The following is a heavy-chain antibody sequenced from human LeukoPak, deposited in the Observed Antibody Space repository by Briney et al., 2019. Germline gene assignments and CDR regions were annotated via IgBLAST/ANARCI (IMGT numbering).Heavy chain of an antibody. V-gene: IGHV4-31*03. D-gene: IGHD2-15*01. Sequence: SQTLSLTCTVAGGSISSGGYYWSWIRQHPGKGLEWVGSIYYSGNTYYNPSLKSRLTMSLATSKNQFSLKLSSVTAADTAVYYCATPNCSGGSCYPFDFDYWGQGTLVTVSS. CDR3: ATPNCSGGSCYPFDFDY. J-gene: IGHJ4*02. CDR1: GGSISSGGYY. CDR2: IYYSGNT.